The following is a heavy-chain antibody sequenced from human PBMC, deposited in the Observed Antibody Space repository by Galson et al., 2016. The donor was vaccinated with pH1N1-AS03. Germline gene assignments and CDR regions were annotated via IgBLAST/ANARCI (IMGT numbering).Heavy chain of an antibody. D-gene: IGHD2-2*02. CDR1: GDSISIDY. CDR2: THTSGSS. J-gene: IGHJ4*02. V-gene: IGHV4-4*07. CDR3: SREALYSSVDCFDL. Sequence: ETLSLTCTVSGDSISIDYWSWIRQSAGKGLEWIGRTHTSGSSNYNPSLKGRVTMSIARSKNEISLKVTSVTAADTAVYYCSREALYSSVDCFDLWGQGTQVTVSS.